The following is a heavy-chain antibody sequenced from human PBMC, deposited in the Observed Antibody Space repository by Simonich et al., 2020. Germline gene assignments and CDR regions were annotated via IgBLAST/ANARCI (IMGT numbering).Heavy chain of an antibody. D-gene: IGHD1-26*01. Sequence: QVQLQQWGAGLLKPSETLSLTCAVYGGSFSGYYWSWIRQPPGKGLEWIGEINHSGSTNYNPALKSRVTISGDTSKNQFSLKLRSVTAADTAVYYCARGLIGGSYYYWGQGTLVTVSS. CDR3: ARGLIGGSYYY. V-gene: IGHV4-34*01. J-gene: IGHJ4*02. CDR2: INHSGST. CDR1: GGSFSGYY.